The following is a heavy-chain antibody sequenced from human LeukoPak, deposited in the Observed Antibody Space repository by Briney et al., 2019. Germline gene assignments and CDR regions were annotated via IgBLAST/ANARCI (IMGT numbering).Heavy chain of an antibody. D-gene: IGHD5-18*01. Sequence: GGSLRLSCTAPGVTFGDYAMNWFCQGPGKGLEWVGFIRSKAYGGTTIYAASVKGRFTISRDDSKSIAYLQMNSLKTEDTAVYYCTRVVDTAMVTIDVWGQGTTVTVSS. J-gene: IGHJ6*02. CDR3: TRVVDTAMVTIDV. CDR2: IRSKAYGGTT. V-gene: IGHV3-49*03. CDR1: GVTFGDYA.